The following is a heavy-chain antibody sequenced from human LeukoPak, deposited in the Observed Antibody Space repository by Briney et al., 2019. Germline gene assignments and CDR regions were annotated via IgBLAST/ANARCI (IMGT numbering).Heavy chain of an antibody. CDR2: IRISSSYI. J-gene: IGHJ5*02. CDR3: ARSPPSHIVVVPADDWFDP. CDR1: GFTFSTYR. V-gene: IGHV3-21*01. Sequence: GGSLSLSGAPPGFTFSTYRLTWVGQAPGRGLGGFSSIRISSSYIYYADSVKGRFTISRDNAKNSLYLQMNSLRAEDTAVYYCARSPPSHIVVVPADDWFDPWGQGTLVTVSS. D-gene: IGHD2-2*01.